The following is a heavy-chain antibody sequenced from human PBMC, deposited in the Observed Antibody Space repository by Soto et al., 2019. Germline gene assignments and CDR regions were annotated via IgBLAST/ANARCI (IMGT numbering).Heavy chain of an antibody. J-gene: IGHJ6*02. Sequence: EVQLAVSGGGLVPPGGSLRLSCAASAFSFSDHYVDWVRQATGKGLEWVGRSRSKSNNYTALYAASAKGRFTISRDDSKSSLSLQMNSLRTEDTAVYYCGVSSGRPYHYAMDVWAQGTTVIVSS. CDR2: SRSKSNNYTA. CDR3: GVSSGRPYHYAMDV. D-gene: IGHD6-25*01. CDR1: AFSFSDHY. V-gene: IGHV3-72*01.